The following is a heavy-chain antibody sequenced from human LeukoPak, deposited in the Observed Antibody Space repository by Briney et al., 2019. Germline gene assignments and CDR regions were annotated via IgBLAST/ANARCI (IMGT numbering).Heavy chain of an antibody. CDR3: ARRRSGGRDFDY. CDR2: IYTSGGT. V-gene: IGHV4-4*09. D-gene: IGHD2-15*01. Sequence: PSETLSLTCTVSGGSISSSYWNWIRQPPGKGLEWIGYIYTSGGTNYNPSLNRRVSISVDTSKNQFSLKLSSVTAADTAVYYCARRRSGGRDFDYWGQGTLVTVSS. J-gene: IGHJ4*02. CDR1: GGSISSSY.